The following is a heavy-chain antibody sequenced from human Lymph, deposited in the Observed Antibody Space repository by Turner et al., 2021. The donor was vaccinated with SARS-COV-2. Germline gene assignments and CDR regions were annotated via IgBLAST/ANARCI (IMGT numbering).Heavy chain of an antibody. D-gene: IGHD3-16*01. J-gene: IGHJ6*02. CDR2: ISSSSTYT. V-gene: IGHV3-11*06. CDR3: ARPGGPYYYYGMDV. CDR1: GFTFSDYF. Sequence: QVQLVESGGGLVKPGGSLRLSCSASGFTFSDYFMSWIRQAPGKGLEWVSYISSSSTYTNYANYVKGRFTISRDNAKNSLYLQMNSLRAEDTAVYYCARPGGPYYYYGMDVWGQGTTVTVSS.